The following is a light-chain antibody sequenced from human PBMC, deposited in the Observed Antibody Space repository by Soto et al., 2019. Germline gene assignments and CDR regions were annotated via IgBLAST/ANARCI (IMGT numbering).Light chain of an antibody. CDR3: QQSSNWPPEIN. J-gene: IGKJ5*01. V-gene: IGKV3-11*01. CDR1: QSISIY. CDR2: DVF. Sequence: EIVLPPSPATVSLAPGERATIYFRSRQSISIYLAWYQQKPGQAPRILIYDVFNRATGIPARFSGSGSGTDFTLTIRRLETEDFAVYYCQQSSNWPPEINFGNGQRLAIK.